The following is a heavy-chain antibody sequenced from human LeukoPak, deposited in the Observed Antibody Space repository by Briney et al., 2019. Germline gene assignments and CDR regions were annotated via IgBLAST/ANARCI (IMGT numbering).Heavy chain of an antibody. CDR3: ARVRIAVAGTAGQADY. D-gene: IGHD6-19*01. V-gene: IGHV1-18*01. CDR2: ISAYNGNT. J-gene: IGHJ4*02. Sequence: ASVKVSCKASGYTLTSYVISWVRQAPGQGLERMGWISAYNGNTNYAQKLQGRVTMTTDTPTSTAYMELRSLRSDDTAVYYCARVRIAVAGTAGQADYWGQGTLVTVSS. CDR1: GYTLTSYV.